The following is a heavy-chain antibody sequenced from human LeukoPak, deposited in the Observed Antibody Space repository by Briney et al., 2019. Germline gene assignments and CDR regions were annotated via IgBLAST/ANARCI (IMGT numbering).Heavy chain of an antibody. Sequence: PGTSQRPSCAASGFGLGQNEMSSARQAQGKGLEWIAYISVRAGTIYYGDSAEGRFTISRDDAKNSLYLQMNGLRVEDTAIYYCAKDFPHYYEVPHGMDVWGQGTTVTV. J-gene: IGHJ6*02. CDR2: ISVRAGTI. D-gene: IGHD3-22*01. V-gene: IGHV3-48*03. CDR3: AKDFPHYYEVPHGMDV. CDR1: GFGLGQNE.